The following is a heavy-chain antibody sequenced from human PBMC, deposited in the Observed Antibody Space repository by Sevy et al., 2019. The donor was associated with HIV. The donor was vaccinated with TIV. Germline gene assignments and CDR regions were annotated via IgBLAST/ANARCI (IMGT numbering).Heavy chain of an antibody. Sequence: SETLSLTCAVYGGSFSGYYWNWIRQPPGKGLEWIGEINHSGSTNYNPPLESRVTISVDTSRNQFSLRLSSVTAADTAVYYCARYRVAGNFDYWGQGTLVTVSS. CDR3: ARYRVAGNFDY. CDR1: GGSFSGYY. V-gene: IGHV4-34*01. CDR2: INHSGST. D-gene: IGHD6-19*01. J-gene: IGHJ4*02.